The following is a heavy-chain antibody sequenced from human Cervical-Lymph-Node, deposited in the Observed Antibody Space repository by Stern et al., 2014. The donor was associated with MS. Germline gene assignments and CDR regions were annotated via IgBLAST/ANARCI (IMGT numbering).Heavy chain of an antibody. J-gene: IGHJ4*02. CDR3: ARSTYYYGSGSYYNFDY. V-gene: IGHV4-30-2*01. Sequence: QLQLQESGSGLVKPSQTLSLTCAVSGGSISSGGYSWSWIRQPPGKGLEWIGYIYHSGSTYYNPSLKSRVTISVDRSKNQFSLKLSSVTAADTAVYYCARSTYYYGSGSYYNFDYWGQGTLVTVSS. D-gene: IGHD3-10*01. CDR2: IYHSGST. CDR1: GGSISSGGYS.